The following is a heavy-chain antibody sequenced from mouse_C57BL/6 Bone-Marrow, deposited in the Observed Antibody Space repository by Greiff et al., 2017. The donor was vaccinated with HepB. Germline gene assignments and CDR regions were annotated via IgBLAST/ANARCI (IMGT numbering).Heavy chain of an antibody. J-gene: IGHJ4*01. CDR2: IYPGDGDT. V-gene: IGHV1-82*01. CDR3: ARSEGIYAMDY. D-gene: IGHD5-2*01. Sequence: VQLQQSGPELVKPGASVKISCKASGYAFSSSWMNWVKQRPGKGLEWIGRIYPGDGDTNYNGKFKGKATLTADKSSSTAYMQLSSLTSEDSAVYFGARSEGIYAMDYWGQGTSVTVST. CDR1: GYAFSSSW.